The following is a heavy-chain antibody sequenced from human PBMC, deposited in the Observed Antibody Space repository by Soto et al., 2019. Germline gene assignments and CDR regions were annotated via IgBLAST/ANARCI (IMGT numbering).Heavy chain of an antibody. CDR1: ELTFSSNP. Sequence: PGGSPRLFCAAYELTFSSNPMSWARQAPGKGLEWVPAISGSGGSTYHADSVKGRFTISRDNSKNTLYLQMNSLRAEDTAVYYCAKEEGTYYYDSSGYCAFDYWGQGP. CDR3: AKEEGTYYYDSSGYCAFDY. J-gene: IGHJ4*02. V-gene: IGHV3-23*01. CDR2: ISGSGGST. D-gene: IGHD3-22*01.